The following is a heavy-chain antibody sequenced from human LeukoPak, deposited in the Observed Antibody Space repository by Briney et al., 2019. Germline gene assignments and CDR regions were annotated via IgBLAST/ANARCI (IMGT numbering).Heavy chain of an antibody. CDR1: GYTLTELS. Sequence: ASVKVSCKVSGYTLTELSMHWVRQAPGKGLEWMGGFDPEDGETIYAQKFQGRVTMTEDTSTDTAYMGLSSLRSEDTAVYYCATLFPRWELPRGSGYWGQGTLVTVSS. V-gene: IGHV1-24*01. D-gene: IGHD1-26*01. J-gene: IGHJ4*02. CDR2: FDPEDGET. CDR3: ATLFPRWELPRGSGY.